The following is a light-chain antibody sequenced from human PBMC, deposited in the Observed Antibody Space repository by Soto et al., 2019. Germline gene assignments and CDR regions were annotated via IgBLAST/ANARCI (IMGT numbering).Light chain of an antibody. V-gene: IGLV1-44*01. CDR1: SSNIGSNT. J-gene: IGLJ7*01. CDR3: VAWDDSLNGAV. Sequence: QLVLTQPPSASGTPGQRVTISCSGTSSNIGSNTVNWYQQLPGTAPKLLMYSNSQRPSGVPDRFSGSKSGTSAFLAISGLQSEDEADYYCVAWDDSLNGAVFGGGTQLTVL. CDR2: SNS.